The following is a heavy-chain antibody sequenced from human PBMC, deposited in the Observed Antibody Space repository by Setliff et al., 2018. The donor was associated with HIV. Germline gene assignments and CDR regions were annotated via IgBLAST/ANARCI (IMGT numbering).Heavy chain of an antibody. Sequence: GASVKASCKASGSTFTQSDINWVRQATGQSPEWMGWMNPKSGNTGYKQTFQDRITITRETSINTIHMELKSLTSEDTAVYYCARSGPRDHDFWYDQSRRYFDLWGRGTLVTVSS. CDR2: MNPKSGNT. CDR3: ARSGPRDHDFWYDQSRRYFDL. D-gene: IGHD3-3*01. V-gene: IGHV1-8*03. CDR1: GSTFTQSD. J-gene: IGHJ2*01.